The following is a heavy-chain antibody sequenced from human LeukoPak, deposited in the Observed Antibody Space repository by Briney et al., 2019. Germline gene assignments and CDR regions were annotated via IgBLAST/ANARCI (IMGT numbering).Heavy chain of an antibody. CDR3: ARCPTKDYFDY. Sequence: GESLKISCKGSGYSFTSYWIGWVRQMPGKGLEWMGIIYSGDSDTRYSPSFQGQVTISADKSISTAYLQWSSLKASDTAMYYSARCPTKDYFDYWGQGTLVTVSS. CDR1: GYSFTSYW. V-gene: IGHV5-51*01. CDR2: IYSGDSDT. J-gene: IGHJ4*02.